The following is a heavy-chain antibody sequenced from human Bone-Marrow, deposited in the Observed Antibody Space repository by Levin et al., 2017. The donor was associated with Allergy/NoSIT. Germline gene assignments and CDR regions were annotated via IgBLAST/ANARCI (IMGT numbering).Heavy chain of an antibody. J-gene: IGHJ3*01. D-gene: IGHD3-22*01. Sequence: SQTLSLTCTVSGGSISSEYWSWIRQPPGKGLEWLGFIYYSGSTKYNPSLKSPITISLDTSRTRFSLTLRSVTAADTAVYYCARLQDYTSGYGAQYFDVWGQGAMVSVSS. CDR2: IYYSGST. CDR1: GGSISSEY. CDR3: ARLQDYTSGYGAQYFDV. V-gene: IGHV4-59*01.